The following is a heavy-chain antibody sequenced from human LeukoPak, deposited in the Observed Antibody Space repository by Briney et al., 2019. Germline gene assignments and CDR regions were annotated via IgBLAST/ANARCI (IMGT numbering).Heavy chain of an antibody. Sequence: GRSLRLSCAASGFTFSSYAMHWVRQAPGKGLEWVAVISYDGSNKYYADSVKGRFTISRDNSKNTLYLQMNSLRAEDTAVYHCARSPHTVVTPHFDYWGQGTLVTVSS. CDR3: ARSPHTVVTPHFDY. CDR2: ISYDGSNK. D-gene: IGHD4-23*01. J-gene: IGHJ4*02. V-gene: IGHV3-30-3*01. CDR1: GFTFSSYA.